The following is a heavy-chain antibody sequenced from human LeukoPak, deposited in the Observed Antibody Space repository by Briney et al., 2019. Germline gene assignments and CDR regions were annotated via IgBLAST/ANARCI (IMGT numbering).Heavy chain of an antibody. J-gene: IGHJ4*02. CDR1: GFTFTKYY. V-gene: IGHV1-46*01. CDR3: ARSPDYGDYGRGRDY. Sequence: GASVKVSCKASGFTFTKYYIHWVRQAPGQGLEWMGMINPSDGATAYAQRFQGRVTLTRDMSTTTVYMDLRSLRAEDTAVYYCARSPDYGDYGRGRDYWGQGTLVTVSS. CDR2: INPSDGAT. D-gene: IGHD4-17*01.